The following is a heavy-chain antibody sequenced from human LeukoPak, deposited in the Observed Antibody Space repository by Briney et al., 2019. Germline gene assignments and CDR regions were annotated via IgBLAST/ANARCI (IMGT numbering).Heavy chain of an antibody. D-gene: IGHD2-8*02. V-gene: IGHV4-61*02. CDR3: ARGAKALVFDY. Sequence: SETLSLTCTVSGGSISSGSYYWSWIRQPAGKGLEWIGRIYTSGSTNYNPSLKSRVTISVDTSKNQFSLKLSSVTAADTAVYYCARGAKALVFDYWGQGTLVTVSS. CDR2: IYTSGST. J-gene: IGHJ4*02. CDR1: GGSISSGSYY.